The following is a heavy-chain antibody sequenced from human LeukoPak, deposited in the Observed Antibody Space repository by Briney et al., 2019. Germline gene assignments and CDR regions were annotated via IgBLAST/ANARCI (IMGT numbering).Heavy chain of an antibody. D-gene: IGHD3-22*01. CDR2: IYHSGST. V-gene: IGHV4-38-2*02. CDR1: GYSISSGYC. CDR3: ARGAYDDAFDI. Sequence: SETLSLTCTVSGYSISSGYCWGWIRQPPGNGLEWIGSIYHSGSTYYNPSLKSRVTISVDTSKNQFSLKLSSVTAADTAVYYCARGAYDDAFDIWGQGTMVTVSS. J-gene: IGHJ3*02.